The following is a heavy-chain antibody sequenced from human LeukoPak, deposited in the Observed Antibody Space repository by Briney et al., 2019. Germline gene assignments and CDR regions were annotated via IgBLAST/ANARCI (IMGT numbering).Heavy chain of an antibody. D-gene: IGHD2-2*01. J-gene: IGHJ4*02. CDR1: GGSFSGYY. V-gene: IGHV4-34*01. CDR3: ARRDYCSSTSCYESY. Sequence: PSETLSLTCAVYGGSFSGYYWSWIRQPPGKGLEWIGEINHSGSTNYNPSLKSRVTISVDTSKNQFSLKLSSVTAADTAVYYCARRDYCSSTSCYESYWGQGTLVTVSS. CDR2: INHSGST.